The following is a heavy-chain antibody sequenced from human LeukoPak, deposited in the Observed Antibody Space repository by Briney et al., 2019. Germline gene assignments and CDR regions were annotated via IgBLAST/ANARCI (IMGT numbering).Heavy chain of an antibody. CDR2: INHSGST. CDR3: ASNRAKDSGYYPYYYYYGMDV. CDR1: GGSISSYY. Sequence: SETLSLTCTVSGGSISSYYWSWIRQPPGKGLEWIGEINHSGSTNYNPSLKSRVTISVDTSKNQFSLKLSSVTAADTAVYYCASNRAKDSGYYPYYYYYGMDVWGQGTTVTVSS. V-gene: IGHV4-34*01. J-gene: IGHJ6*02. D-gene: IGHD3-22*01.